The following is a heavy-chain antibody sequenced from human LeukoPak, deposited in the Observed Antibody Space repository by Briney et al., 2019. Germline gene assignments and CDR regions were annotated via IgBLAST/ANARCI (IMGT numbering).Heavy chain of an antibody. Sequence: SETLSLTCAVYGGSFSGYYWSWIRQPPGKGLEWIGEINHSGSTNYNPSLKSRVTISVDTSKNQFSLKLSSVTAADTAVYYCARIEAGIAAAGYYYYYYMDVWGKGTTVTVSS. J-gene: IGHJ6*03. CDR3: ARIEAGIAAAGYYYYYYMDV. D-gene: IGHD6-13*01. CDR2: INHSGST. CDR1: GGSFSGYY. V-gene: IGHV4-34*01.